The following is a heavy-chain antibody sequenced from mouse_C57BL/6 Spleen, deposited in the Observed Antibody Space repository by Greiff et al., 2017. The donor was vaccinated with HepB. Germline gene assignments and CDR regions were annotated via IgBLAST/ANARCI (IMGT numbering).Heavy chain of an antibody. D-gene: IGHD2-1*01. CDR2: ISSGGSYT. V-gene: IGHV5-6*02. CDR1: GFTFSSYG. Sequence: EVMLVESGGDLVKPGGSLKLSCAASGFTFSSYGMSWVRQTPDKRLEWVATISSGGSYTYYPDSVKGRFTISRDNAKNTLYLQMSSLKSEDTAMYYCARRGGNYESYWYFDVWGTGTTVTVSS. CDR3: ARRGGNYESYWYFDV. J-gene: IGHJ1*03.